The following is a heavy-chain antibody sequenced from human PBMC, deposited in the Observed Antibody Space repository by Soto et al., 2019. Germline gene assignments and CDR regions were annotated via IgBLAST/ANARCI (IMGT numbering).Heavy chain of an antibody. CDR2: IIPIFGTA. CDR3: ASPAAGTGSYYYGMDV. J-gene: IGHJ6*02. V-gene: IGHV1-69*12. D-gene: IGHD6-13*01. Sequence: QVQLVQSGAEVKKPGSSVKVSCKASGGTFSSYAISWVRQAPGQGLEWMGGIIPIFGTANYAQKFQGRVTSAADDAMSTAYMELSSLRSDATAVYYCASPAAGTGSYYYGMDVWGQGTTVTVSS. CDR1: GGTFSSYA.